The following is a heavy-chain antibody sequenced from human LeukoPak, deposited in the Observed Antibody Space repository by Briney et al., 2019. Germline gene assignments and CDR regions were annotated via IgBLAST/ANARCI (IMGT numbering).Heavy chain of an antibody. CDR3: ARDFIHRSGEANY. J-gene: IGHJ4*02. V-gene: IGHV3-11*05. Sequence: RPGGSVRLSCVASGFTFSDYYMSWIRQAPGKGLEWISYISSSGGSTNYADSVKGRFTISRDNPKNSLYLLMNTLRAEDTAMYYCARDFIHRSGEANYWGQGTLVTVSS. D-gene: IGHD3-22*01. CDR2: ISSSGGST. CDR1: GFTFSDYY.